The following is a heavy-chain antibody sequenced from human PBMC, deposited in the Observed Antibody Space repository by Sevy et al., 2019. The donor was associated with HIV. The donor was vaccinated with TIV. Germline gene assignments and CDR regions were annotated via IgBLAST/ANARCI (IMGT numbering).Heavy chain of an antibody. CDR2: ISPYNGHT. CDR3: ARDILTGYYWPTPLDF. Sequence: ASVKVYCKASGYTFSRHGFSWVRQAPGQGLEWVGWISPYNGHTNYAQKFYDRVTMTTDTSTTTAYMELRSLRSDDTAVSYCARDILTGYYWPTPLDFRGQGTLVTVSS. CDR1: GYTFSRHG. V-gene: IGHV1-18*01. D-gene: IGHD3-9*01. J-gene: IGHJ4*02.